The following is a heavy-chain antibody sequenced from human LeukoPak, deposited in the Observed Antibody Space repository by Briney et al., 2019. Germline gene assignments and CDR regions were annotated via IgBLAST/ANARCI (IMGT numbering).Heavy chain of an antibody. D-gene: IGHD4-11*01. V-gene: IGHV4-31*03. Sequence: SQTLSLTCTVSGASMTRGGYYWSWVRQHPGKGLERHGLIYHSGTTFYNPSLEGRAAISVDTSQNQFSLKLTSVTAADTAVYYCARAVDYRNYFDYWGQGTLVTVSS. J-gene: IGHJ4*02. CDR1: GASMTRGGYY. CDR3: ARAVDYRNYFDY. CDR2: IYHSGTT.